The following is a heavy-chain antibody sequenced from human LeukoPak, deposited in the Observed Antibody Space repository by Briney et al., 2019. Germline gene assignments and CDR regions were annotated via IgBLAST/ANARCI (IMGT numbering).Heavy chain of an antibody. CDR1: AFTVSSNY. Sequence: PGGFLRLSCAASAFTVSSNYMTWVRQAPGKGLEWVSVIYSGGTRYYADSVTGRFTISRDNSKNTLYLQMNTLRAEDTAVYYCARLISVAGTGAFDIWGQGTMVTVSS. CDR2: IYSGGTR. CDR3: ARLISVAGTGAFDI. J-gene: IGHJ3*02. V-gene: IGHV3-66*01. D-gene: IGHD6-19*01.